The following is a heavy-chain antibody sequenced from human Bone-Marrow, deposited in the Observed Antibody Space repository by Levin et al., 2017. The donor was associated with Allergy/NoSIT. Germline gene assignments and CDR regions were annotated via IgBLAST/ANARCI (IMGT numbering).Heavy chain of an antibody. Sequence: PEASVKVSCATSGFTFSSYSMNWVRQAPGKGLEWVSYINSSSGTIYYADSVKGRFTISRDNAKKSLYLQMSSLRVEDTAVYYCVRGLPDYWGQGTLVTVSS. CDR3: VRGLPDY. CDR1: GFTFSSYS. J-gene: IGHJ4*02. CDR2: INSSSGTI. V-gene: IGHV3-48*01.